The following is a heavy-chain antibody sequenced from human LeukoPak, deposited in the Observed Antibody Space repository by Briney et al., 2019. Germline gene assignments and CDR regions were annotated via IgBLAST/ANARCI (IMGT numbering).Heavy chain of an antibody. CDR1: GGSISSYY. V-gene: IGHV4-59*12. Sequence: KASETLSLTCTVSGGSISSYYWSWIRQPPGKGLEWLGYIYYSGSTNYNPSLKSRVTISVDTSKNQFSLKLSSVTAADTAVYYCAREDDYYGSGSYTYFDYWGQGTLVTVSS. D-gene: IGHD3-10*01. CDR3: AREDDYYGSGSYTYFDY. CDR2: IYYSGST. J-gene: IGHJ4*02.